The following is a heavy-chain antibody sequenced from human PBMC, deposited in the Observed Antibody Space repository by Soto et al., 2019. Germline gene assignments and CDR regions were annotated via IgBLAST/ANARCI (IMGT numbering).Heavy chain of an antibody. J-gene: IGHJ4*02. V-gene: IGHV3-23*01. CDR3: AIDLWWYTH. CDR2: ISGGGSGA. CDR1: GFTFSDHA. D-gene: IGHD2-15*01. Sequence: EVQLLESGGGLVQPGGSLRLSCTASGFTFSDHAMTWVRQAPGKGLEWLSGISGGGSGAYYADSVKGRFTVSRANSNNTVFLQRDSLRGEDTAVYYCAIDLWWYTHWGQGTLVTVSS.